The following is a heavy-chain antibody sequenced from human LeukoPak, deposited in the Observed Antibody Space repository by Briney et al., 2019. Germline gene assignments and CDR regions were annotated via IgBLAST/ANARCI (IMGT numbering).Heavy chain of an antibody. J-gene: IGHJ4*02. D-gene: IGHD3-22*01. CDR2: ISGGGGST. CDR3: AKDWRYYYDSSGYYYVGGVDY. V-gene: IGHV3-23*01. Sequence: GGSLRLSCAASGFTFSSYAMSWVRQTPGKGLEWVSAISGGGGSTYYADSVKGRFTISRDNSKNTLYLQMNSLRAEDTAVYYCAKDWRYYYDSSGYYYVGGVDYWGQGTLVTVSS. CDR1: GFTFSSYA.